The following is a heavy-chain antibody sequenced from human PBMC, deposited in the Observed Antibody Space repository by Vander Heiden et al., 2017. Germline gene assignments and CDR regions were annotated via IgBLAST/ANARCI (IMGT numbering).Heavy chain of an antibody. CDR2: IYSGGST. D-gene: IGHD2-15*01. J-gene: IGHJ4*02. Sequence: EVQLVETGGGLIQPGGCLSLSCAAPGFTVSSNYMSWVRQAPGKGLEWVSVIYSGGSTYYADSVKGRFTISRDNSKNTLYLQMNSLRAEDTAVYYCARGSEGSFNPDYWGQGTLVTVSS. CDR1: GFTVSSNY. V-gene: IGHV3-53*02. CDR3: ARGSEGSFNPDY.